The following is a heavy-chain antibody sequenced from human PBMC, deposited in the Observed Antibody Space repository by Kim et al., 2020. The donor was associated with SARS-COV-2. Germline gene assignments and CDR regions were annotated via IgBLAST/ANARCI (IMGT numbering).Heavy chain of an antibody. CDR2: GST. Sequence: GSTYYNPSLKSRATISLDTSRNQFSLRLTSVTAADTAVYFCARANLPAFDYWGQGTLVTVSS. D-gene: IGHD1-1*01. CDR3: ARANLPAFDY. J-gene: IGHJ4*02. V-gene: IGHV4-39*07.